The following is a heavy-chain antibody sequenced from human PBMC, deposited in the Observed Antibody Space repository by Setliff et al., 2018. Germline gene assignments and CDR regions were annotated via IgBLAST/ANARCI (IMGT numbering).Heavy chain of an antibody. V-gene: IGHV1-69*05. D-gene: IGHD2-2*01. J-gene: IGHJ4*02. CDR3: ARRPGWVVIPAATANFDY. CDR1: GGTFRSYG. CDR2: IIPNFGTT. Sequence: ASVKVSCKASGGTFRSYGISWVRQAPGQGLEWMGGIIPNFGTTSYAQKFQGRVTMTTDTSTSTAYMELRSLRSDDTAVYYCARRPGWVVIPAATANFDYWGQGTLVTVSS.